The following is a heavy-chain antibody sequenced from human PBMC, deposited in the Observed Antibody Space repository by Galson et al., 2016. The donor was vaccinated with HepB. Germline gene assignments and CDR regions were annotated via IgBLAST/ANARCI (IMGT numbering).Heavy chain of an antibody. CDR2: ITATGGST. CDR1: GFSFSNYG. Sequence: SLRLSCAASGFSFSNYGMSWVRQAPGKGLEWVSSITATGGSTYIADSVRGRFTISRDNAKNSVYLQLNSLRADDTAVYYCARDGDNWNDFDCWGQGTLVTVSS. D-gene: IGHD1-1*01. V-gene: IGHV3-21*01. J-gene: IGHJ4*02. CDR3: ARDGDNWNDFDC.